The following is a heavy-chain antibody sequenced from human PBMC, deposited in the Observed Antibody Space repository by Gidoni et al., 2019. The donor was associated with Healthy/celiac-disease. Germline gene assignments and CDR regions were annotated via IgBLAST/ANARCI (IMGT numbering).Heavy chain of an antibody. CDR1: GFTFSSYG. V-gene: IGHV3-33*01. J-gene: IGHJ4*02. CDR3: AREEEWLVTYYFDY. Sequence: QVQLVESGGGVVQPGRSLRLSCAASGFTFSSYGMHWVRQAPGKGLEWVAVIWYDGSNKYYADSVKGRFTISRDNSKNTLYLQMNSLRAEDTAVYYCAREEEWLVTYYFDYWGQGTLVTVSS. D-gene: IGHD6-19*01. CDR2: IWYDGSNK.